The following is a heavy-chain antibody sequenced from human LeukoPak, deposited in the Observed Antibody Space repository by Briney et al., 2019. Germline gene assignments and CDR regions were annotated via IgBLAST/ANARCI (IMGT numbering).Heavy chain of an antibody. CDR2: IIPIFGTA. V-gene: IGHV1-69*01. D-gene: IGHD3-22*01. CDR3: ARNGVTTPGMDV. CDR1: GGTFSSYA. Sequence: SVKVSCKASGGTFSSYAISWVRQAPGQGLEWMGGIIPIFGTATYAQKFQGRVPITADESTSTAYMELSTLRSEDTAVYYCARNGVTTPGMDVWGPGTTVSVS. J-gene: IGHJ6*02.